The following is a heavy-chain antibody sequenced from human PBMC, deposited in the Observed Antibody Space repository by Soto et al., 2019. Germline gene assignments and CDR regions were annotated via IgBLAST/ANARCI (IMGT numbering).Heavy chain of an antibody. J-gene: IGHJ4*02. CDR1: GFTFSIYS. D-gene: IGHD1-26*01. CDR2: IMHGRSHI. CDR3: ARSPYSVSYLAYFDY. V-gene: IGHV3-48*01. Sequence: PGGSLRLSCAASGFTFSIYSMNWVRQAPGKGLEWVSYIMHGRSHIFYADSVKGRFTISRDNAKNSLYLQMNSLRAEDTAVYYCARSPYSVSYLAYFDYWGQGTLVTVSS.